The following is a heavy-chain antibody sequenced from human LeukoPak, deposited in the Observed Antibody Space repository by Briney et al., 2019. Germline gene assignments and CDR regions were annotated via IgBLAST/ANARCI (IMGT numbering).Heavy chain of an antibody. CDR3: ARDLYSSTWYAFDY. CDR2: ISGSGRTI. Sequence: PGGSLRLSCAASGFTFSSYDMTWVRQAPGEGLEWVSHISGSGRTIFYADSVKGRFTISRDNAKNSLYLQMSSLRAEDAAVYYCARDLYSSTWYAFDYWGQGTLVTVSS. D-gene: IGHD6-13*01. V-gene: IGHV3-48*03. CDR1: GFTFSSYD. J-gene: IGHJ4*02.